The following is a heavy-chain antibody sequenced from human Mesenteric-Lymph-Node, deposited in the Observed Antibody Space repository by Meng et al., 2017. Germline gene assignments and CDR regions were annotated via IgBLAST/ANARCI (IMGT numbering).Heavy chain of an antibody. V-gene: IGHV4-34*01. CDR1: GGSCSGYY. CDR2: INHSGST. Sequence: QVQVQQWGAGLLKPSETLSPTCAVYGGSCSGYYWSWIRQPPGKGLEWIGEINHSGSTNYNPSLKSRVTISVDTSKNQFSLKLSSVTAADTAVYYCARHIKDYYDSSGSLDYWGQGTLVTVSS. J-gene: IGHJ4*02. CDR3: ARHIKDYYDSSGSLDY. D-gene: IGHD3-22*01.